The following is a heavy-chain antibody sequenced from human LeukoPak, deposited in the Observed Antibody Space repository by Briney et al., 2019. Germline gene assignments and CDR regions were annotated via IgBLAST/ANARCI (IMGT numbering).Heavy chain of an antibody. J-gene: IGHJ4*02. CDR2: IYTSGST. CDR3: ASEGYDGQIDY. D-gene: IGHD5-12*01. V-gene: IGHV4-61*02. CDR1: GGSISSGSYY. Sequence: SQTLSLTCTVSGGSISSGSYYWSWIRQPAGKGLEWIGRIYTSGSTNYNPSLKSRVTISVDTSKNQFSLKLSSVTAADTAVYYCASEGYDGQIDYWGQGTLVTVSS.